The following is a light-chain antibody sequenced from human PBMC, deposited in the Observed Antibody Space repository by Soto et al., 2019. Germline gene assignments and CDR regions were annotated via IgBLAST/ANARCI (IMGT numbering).Light chain of an antibody. V-gene: IGKV3-20*01. Sequence: EIVLTQSSGTLSLSQGERATLSCTASQTISSTYLAWYQQKPGQAPRLLIYAASTRATGIPDRFSGSGSGTDFTLTISGLEPEDFAVYYCQQYGSSPKTFGQGTKVDIK. CDR1: QTISSTY. J-gene: IGKJ1*01. CDR2: AAS. CDR3: QQYGSSPKT.